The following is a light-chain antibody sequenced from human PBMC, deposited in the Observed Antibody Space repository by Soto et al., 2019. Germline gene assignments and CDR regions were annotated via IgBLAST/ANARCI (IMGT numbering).Light chain of an antibody. CDR2: GAS. V-gene: IGKV3-20*01. Sequence: EIVLTQSPGTLSLSPGERATLSGRASQSVPLGWYQQKPGQAPRLLIFGASHRATGIPDRFSGSGSGTDFTLTISNPEPEDFAVYYCQQYGRSPRTFGQGTRVEIK. CDR3: QQYGRSPRT. J-gene: IGKJ5*01. CDR1: QSVP.